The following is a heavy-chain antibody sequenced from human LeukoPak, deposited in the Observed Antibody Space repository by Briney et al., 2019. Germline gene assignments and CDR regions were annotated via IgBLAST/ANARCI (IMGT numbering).Heavy chain of an antibody. D-gene: IGHD6-19*01. CDR3: ARDWAVAGT. CDR2: ISSSSSYI. V-gene: IGHV3-21*01. J-gene: IGHJ4*02. Sequence: PSETLSLTCAVYSGSFSGYYWSWIRQPPGKGLEWVSSISSSSSYIYYADSVKGRFTISRDNAKNSLYLQMNSLRAEDTAVYYCARDWAVAGTWGQGTLVTVSS. CDR1: SGSFSGYY.